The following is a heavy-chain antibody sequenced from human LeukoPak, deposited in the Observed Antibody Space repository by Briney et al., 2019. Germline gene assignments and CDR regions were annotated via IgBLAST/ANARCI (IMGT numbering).Heavy chain of an antibody. J-gene: IGHJ4*02. D-gene: IGHD6-13*01. CDR1: GFTFSSYS. CDR2: ISSSSSYI. Sequence: GVSLRLSCAASGFTFSSYSINWVRQAPGKGLDWVSSISSSSSYIYYADSVKGRFTISRDNAKYSLYLQMNSLRVEDTAVYYCAGDSSNWNIDYWGQGTPVTVSS. V-gene: IGHV3-21*01. CDR3: AGDSSNWNIDY.